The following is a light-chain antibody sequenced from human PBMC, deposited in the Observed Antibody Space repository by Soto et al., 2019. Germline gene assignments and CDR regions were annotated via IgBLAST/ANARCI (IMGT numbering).Light chain of an antibody. J-gene: IGKJ2*01. CDR3: LRDYNYPYT. Sequence: AIQMTQSPSSLSVSVGDRVTNTCRASQDIRNDLGWYQQKPGKAPKLLIYGTSNLQSGVPSRFSGSGSGTDFTLTISSLQPEDFAAYYCLRDYNYPYTFGQGTKLEIK. CDR2: GTS. CDR1: QDIRND. V-gene: IGKV1-6*01.